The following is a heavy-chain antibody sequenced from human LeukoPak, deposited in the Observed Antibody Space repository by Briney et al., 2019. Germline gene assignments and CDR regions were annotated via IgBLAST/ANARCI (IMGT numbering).Heavy chain of an antibody. V-gene: IGHV1-8*03. Sequence: ASVKVSCKASGYTFTSYDINWVRQATGQGLEWMGWMNPNSGNTGYAQKFQGRVTITRNTSISTAYMELSSLRAEDTAVYHCARTTYGTPCAFALWGQEPLVTVPS. D-gene: IGHD4-17*01. CDR3: ARTTYGTPCAFAL. J-gene: IGHJ5*02. CDR1: GYTFTSYD. CDR2: MNPNSGNT.